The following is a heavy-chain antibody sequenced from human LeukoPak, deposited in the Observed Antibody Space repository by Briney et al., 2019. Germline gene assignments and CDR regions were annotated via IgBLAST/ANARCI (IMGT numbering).Heavy chain of an antibody. CDR3: ARGVYYYDSSGYSYYFDY. J-gene: IGHJ4*02. CDR1: VGTFSSYA. CDR2: IIPIFGTA. Sequence: SVKVSCKASVGTFSSYAISWVRQAPGQGLERMGRIIPIFGTANYAQKSQGRVTITTDESTSTAYMELSSLRSEDTAVYYCARGVYYYDSSGYSYYFDYWGQGTRVTVSS. D-gene: IGHD3-22*01. V-gene: IGHV1-69*05.